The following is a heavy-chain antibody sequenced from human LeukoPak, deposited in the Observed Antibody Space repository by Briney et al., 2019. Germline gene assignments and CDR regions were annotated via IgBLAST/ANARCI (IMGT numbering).Heavy chain of an antibody. Sequence: ASVNVSCKASGYTFTSYDINWVRQATGQGLEWMGWMNPKSGNTGYAQKFQGRVTMTRNTSISTAYMELSSLRSEDTAVYYCARGSFWSVNDGMDVWGQGTTVTVSS. V-gene: IGHV1-8*01. CDR3: ARGSFWSVNDGMDV. CDR2: MNPKSGNT. CDR1: GYTFTSYD. J-gene: IGHJ6*02. D-gene: IGHD3-3*01.